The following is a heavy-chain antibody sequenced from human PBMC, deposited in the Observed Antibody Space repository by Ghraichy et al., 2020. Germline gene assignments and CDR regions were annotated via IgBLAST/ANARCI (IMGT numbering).Heavy chain of an antibody. D-gene: IGHD3-22*01. CDR3: AKDTQGYYDSSGYLFDP. J-gene: IGHJ5*02. Sequence: GESLNISCAASGFTFSSYAMSWVRQAPGKGLEWVSAISGSGGSTYYADSVKGRFTISRDNSKNTLYLQMNSLRAEDTAVYYCAKDTQGYYDSSGYLFDPWGQGTLVTVSS. CDR1: GFTFSSYA. CDR2: ISGSGGST. V-gene: IGHV3-23*01.